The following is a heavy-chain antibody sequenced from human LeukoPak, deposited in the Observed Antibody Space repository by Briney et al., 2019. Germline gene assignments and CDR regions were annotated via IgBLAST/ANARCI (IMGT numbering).Heavy chain of an antibody. J-gene: IGHJ4*02. V-gene: IGHV3-7*01. CDR2: IKQDGSEK. Sequence: GSXRLXCXASGFTFSSYWMSWVRQAPGKGLEWVANIKQDGSEKYYVDSVKGRFTISRDNAKNSLYLQMNSLRAEDSAVYYCARRYFDYWGQGTLVTVSS. CDR3: ARRYFDY. CDR1: GFTFSSYW.